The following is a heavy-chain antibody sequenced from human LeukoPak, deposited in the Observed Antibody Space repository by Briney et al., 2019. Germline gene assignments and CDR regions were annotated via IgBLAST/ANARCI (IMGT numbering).Heavy chain of an antibody. CDR3: ARDTPGSLGD. Sequence: SETLSLTCTVSGGSISSYYWSWLRQPAGKGLGWIGRIYTSGSTNYNPSLKSRVTMSVDTSKNQFSLKLSSVTAADTAVYYCARDTPGSLGDWGQGTLVTVSS. J-gene: IGHJ4*02. V-gene: IGHV4-4*07. D-gene: IGHD3-16*01. CDR2: IYTSGST. CDR1: GGSISSYY.